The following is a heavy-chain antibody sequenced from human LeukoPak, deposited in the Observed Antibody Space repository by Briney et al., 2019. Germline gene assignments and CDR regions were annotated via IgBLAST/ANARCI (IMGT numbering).Heavy chain of an antibody. CDR3: AKAGTTSIDYSGMDV. Sequence: PGASLRLSCAASGFTFSSYTMSWVRQAPGKGLERVSAISGSGGSTYYADSVKGRFTTSRDNSKNTLWLQMNSLRAEDSAVYYCAKAGTTSIDYSGMDVWGQGTTVTVSS. J-gene: IGHJ6*02. D-gene: IGHD1-7*01. V-gene: IGHV3-23*01. CDR1: GFTFSSYT. CDR2: ISGSGGST.